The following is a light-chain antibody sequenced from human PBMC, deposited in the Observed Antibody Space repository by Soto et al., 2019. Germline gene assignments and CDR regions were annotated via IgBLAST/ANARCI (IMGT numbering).Light chain of an antibody. CDR2: DVS. CDR1: SSDVGGYNF. Sequence: QSALTQPRSVSGSPGQSVTISCTGTSSDVGGYNFVSWYLQHPGKAPKLIIYDVSKRPSGVPDRFSGSKSGNTASLTISGLQAEDEADYYCCSYAGTYTLWVFGGGTQLTVL. V-gene: IGLV2-11*01. CDR3: CSYAGTYTLWV. J-gene: IGLJ3*02.